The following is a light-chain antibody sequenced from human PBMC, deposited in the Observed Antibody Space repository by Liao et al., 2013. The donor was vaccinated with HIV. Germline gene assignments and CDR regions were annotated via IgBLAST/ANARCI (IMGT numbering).Light chain of an antibody. V-gene: IGLV3-21*01. J-gene: IGLJ2*01. CDR2: YDS. CDR3: QVWDSSTDHPV. Sequence: SYELTQPPSVSVAPGKTASITCGGNNIGSKRVHWYQQKPGQAPVLVIYYDSDRPSGIPERFSGSNSGNTATLTISRVEAGDEADYCCQVWDSSTDHPVFAGGTKLTVL. CDR1: NIGSKR.